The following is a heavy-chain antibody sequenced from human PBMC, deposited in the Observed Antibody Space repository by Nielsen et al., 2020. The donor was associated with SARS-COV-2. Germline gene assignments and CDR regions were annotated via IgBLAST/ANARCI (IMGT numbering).Heavy chain of an antibody. J-gene: IGHJ4*02. Sequence: GESLKISCAASGFTFSSYGMHWVRQAPGKGLEWVAVISYDGSNKYYADSVKGRFTISRDNSKNTLYPQMNSLRAEDTAVYYCAKDPFDYWGQGTLVTVSS. CDR3: AKDPFDY. CDR1: GFTFSSYG. CDR2: ISYDGSNK. V-gene: IGHV3-30*18.